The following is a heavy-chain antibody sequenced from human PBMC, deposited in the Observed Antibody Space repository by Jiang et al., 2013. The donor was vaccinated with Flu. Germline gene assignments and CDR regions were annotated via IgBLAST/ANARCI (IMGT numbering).Heavy chain of an antibody. CDR1: GGTFSSYT. Sequence: GAEVKKSGSSVKVSCKASGGTFSSYTISWVRQAPGQGLEWMGRIIPILGIANYAQKFQGRVTITADKSTSTAYMELSSLRSEDTAVYYCARVAGAAAGFDYWGQGTLVTVSS. D-gene: IGHD6-13*01. CDR3: ARVAGAAAGFDY. J-gene: IGHJ4*02. CDR2: IIPILGIA. V-gene: IGHV1-69*02.